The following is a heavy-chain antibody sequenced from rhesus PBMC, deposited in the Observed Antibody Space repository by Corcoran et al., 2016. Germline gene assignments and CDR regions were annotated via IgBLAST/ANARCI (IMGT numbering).Heavy chain of an antibody. J-gene: IGHJ4*01. CDR2: IYGIVEPP. CDR3: ASTDCSNSDCSSGDY. CDR1: GGSIRSYYW. Sequence: QVQLQESGPAVVKPSETLPLTCAVSGGSIRSYYWWSWISQSPGKGLEWIGGIYGIVEPPAYNPFLKSRVSLSMDTSKNQLSLKVTSVTAADTAVYYCASTDCSNSDCSSGDYWGQGVLVTVSS. V-gene: IGHV4-93*02. D-gene: IGHD2-15*01.